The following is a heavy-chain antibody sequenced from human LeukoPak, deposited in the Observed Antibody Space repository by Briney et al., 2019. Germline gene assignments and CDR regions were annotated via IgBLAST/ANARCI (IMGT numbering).Heavy chain of an antibody. V-gene: IGHV6-1*01. CDR2: TYYRSKWYN. J-gene: IGHJ5*02. D-gene: IGHD4-17*01. CDR3: ARAGTTVTTNWFDP. Sequence: SQTLSLTCAISGDSVSSNSAAWNWIRQSPSRGLEWLGRTYYRSKWYNDYAVSVKSRITINPDTSKNQFSLQLSSVTAADTAVYYCARAGTTVTTNWFDPWGQGTLVTVSS. CDR1: GDSVSSNSAA.